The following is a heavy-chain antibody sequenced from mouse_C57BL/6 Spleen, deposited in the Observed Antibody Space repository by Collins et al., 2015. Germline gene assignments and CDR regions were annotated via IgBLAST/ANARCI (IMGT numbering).Heavy chain of an antibody. D-gene: IGHD4-1*01. Sequence: QVQLQQSGAELARPGASVKLSCKASGYTFTSYWMQWVKQRPGQGLEWIGAIYPGDGDTRYTQKFKGKATLTADKSSSTAYMQLSSLASEDSAVYYCARGRTNWDDAMDYWGQGTSVTVSS. CDR1: GYTFTSYW. CDR2: IYPGDGDT. CDR3: ARGRTNWDDAMDY. V-gene: IGHV1-87*01. J-gene: IGHJ4*01.